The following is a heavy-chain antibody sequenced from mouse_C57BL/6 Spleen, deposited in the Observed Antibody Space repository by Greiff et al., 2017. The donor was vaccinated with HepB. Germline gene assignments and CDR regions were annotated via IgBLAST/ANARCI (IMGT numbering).Heavy chain of an antibody. CDR3: AREDYGNSHYYAMDY. CDR2: INPNNGGT. Sequence: EVKLQESGPELVKPGASVKIPCKASGYTFTDYNMDWVKQSHGKSLEWIGDINPNNGGTIYNQKFKGKATLTVDKSSSTAYMELRSLTSEDTAVYYCAREDYGNSHYYAMDYWGQGTSVTVSS. V-gene: IGHV1-18*01. D-gene: IGHD2-1*01. J-gene: IGHJ4*01. CDR1: GYTFTDYN.